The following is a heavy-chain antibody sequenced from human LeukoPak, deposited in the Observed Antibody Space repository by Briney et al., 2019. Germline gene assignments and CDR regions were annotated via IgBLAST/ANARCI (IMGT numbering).Heavy chain of an antibody. Sequence: ASVKASCKASGYTFTSYGISWVRQAPGQGLEWMGWISAYNGNTNYAQKLQGRVTMTTDTSTSTAYMELRSLRSDDTAVYYCASGYYDSSGYYVTDYWGQGTLVTVSS. CDR3: ASGYYDSSGYYVTDY. CDR1: GYTFTSYG. V-gene: IGHV1-18*01. CDR2: ISAYNGNT. D-gene: IGHD3-22*01. J-gene: IGHJ4*02.